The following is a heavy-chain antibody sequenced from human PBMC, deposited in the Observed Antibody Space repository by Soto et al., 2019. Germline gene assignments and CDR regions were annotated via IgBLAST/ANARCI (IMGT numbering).Heavy chain of an antibody. Sequence: SETLSLTCAVSGGSISSGGYSWSWIRQPPGKGLEWIGYIYHSGSTYYNPSLKSRVTISVDRSKNQFSLKLSSVTAADTAVYYCARENSAYYDFWSGYYASSWFDPWGQGTLVTVSS. CDR1: GGSISSGGYS. V-gene: IGHV4-30-2*01. CDR3: ARENSAYYDFWSGYYASSWFDP. CDR2: IYHSGST. D-gene: IGHD3-3*01. J-gene: IGHJ5*02.